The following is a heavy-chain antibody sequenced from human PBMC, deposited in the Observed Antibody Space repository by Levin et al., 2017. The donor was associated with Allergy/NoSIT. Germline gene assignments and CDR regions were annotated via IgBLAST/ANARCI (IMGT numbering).Heavy chain of an antibody. CDR1: GFTFSDYY. J-gene: IGHJ3*02. CDR2: LGGSSTTV. Sequence: GGSLRLSCAASGFTFSDYYMSWIRQAPGKGLEWISYLGGSSTTVYYADFAKGRFTFSRDNAKNSMYLQMNSLRAEDTAVYYCARGKYDFDSWGQGTMVTVSS. D-gene: IGHD3-3*01. V-gene: IGHV3-11*01. CDR3: ARGKYDFDS.